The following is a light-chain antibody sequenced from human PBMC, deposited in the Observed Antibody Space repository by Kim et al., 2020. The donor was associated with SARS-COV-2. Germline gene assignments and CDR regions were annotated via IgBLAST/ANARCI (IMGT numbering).Light chain of an antibody. CDR3: QQANSFPLT. V-gene: IGKV1-12*01. CDR1: QGINSW. Sequence: ASVGDRVTITCRASQGINSWLVWYQQKPGKAPKLLIYAASRLQSGVPSRFSGSGSGTDFTLTISSLQPEDFATYYCQQANSFPLTFGGGTKVDIK. CDR2: AAS. J-gene: IGKJ4*01.